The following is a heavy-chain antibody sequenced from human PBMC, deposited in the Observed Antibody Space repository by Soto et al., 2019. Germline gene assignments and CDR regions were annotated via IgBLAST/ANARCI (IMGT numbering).Heavy chain of an antibody. CDR2: IYYSGST. CDR1: GGSISSSSYY. CDR3: ARRGAYCSRTSCYGGYNWFDP. D-gene: IGHD2-2*01. J-gene: IGHJ5*02. Sequence: XETLSLICTVCGGSISSSSYYWGCIRQPPGKGLEWIGRIYYSGSTYYNPSLKSRVTISVDTSKNQFSLKLSSVTAADTAVYYCARRGAYCSRTSCYGGYNWFDPWGQGTLVTVSS. V-gene: IGHV4-39*01.